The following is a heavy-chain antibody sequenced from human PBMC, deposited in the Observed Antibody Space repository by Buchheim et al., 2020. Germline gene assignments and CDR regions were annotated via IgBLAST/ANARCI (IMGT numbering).Heavy chain of an antibody. Sequence: EVQFLESGGGLIQPGGSLRLSCAASGFSFSSHAISWVRQAPGKGLEWVSGISISGGRTYYADSVKGRFPISRGNSKNTVYLQMDSLRAEDTAVYYCANEEVPNDYWGQGTL. CDR2: ISISGGRT. CDR1: GFSFSSHA. CDR3: ANEEVPNDY. V-gene: IGHV3-23*01. J-gene: IGHJ4*02.